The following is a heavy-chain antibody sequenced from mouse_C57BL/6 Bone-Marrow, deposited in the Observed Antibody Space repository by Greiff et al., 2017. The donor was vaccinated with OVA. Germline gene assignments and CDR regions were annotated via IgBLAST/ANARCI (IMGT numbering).Heavy chain of an antibody. J-gene: IGHJ1*03. CDR3: ARRGRYWYFDV. CDR2: IWSGGST. V-gene: IGHV2-2*01. Sequence: QVQLKESGPGLVQPSQSLSITCTVSGFSLTSYGVHWVRQSPGKGLEWLGVIWSGGSTDYNAAFISRLSISKDNSKSQVFFKMNSLQADDTAIYCCARRGRYWYFDVWGTGTTVTVSA. CDR1: GFSLTSYG. D-gene: IGHD3-3*01.